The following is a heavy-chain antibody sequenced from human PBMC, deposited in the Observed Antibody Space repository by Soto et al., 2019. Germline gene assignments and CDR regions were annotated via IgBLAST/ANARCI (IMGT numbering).Heavy chain of an antibody. V-gene: IGHV4-59*08. CDR1: GDSIWNNY. CDR2: IYYSGST. Sequence: PSETLSLTCTVSGDSIWNNYWGWIRQPPGRGLEWVGYIYYSGSTNYNPSLRSRVTISVDTSKNQFSLKLRSVTAADTAVYYCASMGYHYGSGSYPLDYWGQGTLVTVSS. J-gene: IGHJ4*02. D-gene: IGHD3-10*01. CDR3: ASMGYHYGSGSYPLDY.